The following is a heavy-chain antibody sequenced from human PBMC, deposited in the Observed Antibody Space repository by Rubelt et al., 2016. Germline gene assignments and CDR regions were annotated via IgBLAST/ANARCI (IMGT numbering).Heavy chain of an antibody. J-gene: IGHJ4*02. V-gene: IGHV3-23*04. CDR1: GFTFSSFA. Sequence: EVKLVESGEGLVKPGGSLRLSCAASGFTFSSFAMSWARQVPGKGLEWVSAISGSGGSTHYADSVKGRFTISRDNSKNTLYLQMNSLRVDDTAVYYCAKGRAGGWNGGDYWGQGTLVTVSS. CDR3: AKGRAGGWNGGDY. D-gene: IGHD1-1*01. CDR2: ISGSGGST.